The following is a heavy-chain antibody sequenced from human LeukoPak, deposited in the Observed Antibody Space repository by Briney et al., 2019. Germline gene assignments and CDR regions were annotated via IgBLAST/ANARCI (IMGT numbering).Heavy chain of an antibody. Sequence: PSETLSLTCTVSGGSISSYYWSWIRQPPGKGLEWIGYIYTSGSTNYNPSLKSRVTISVDTSKNQFSLKLSSVTAADTAVYYCARALRAAAFDYWGQGTLVTVSS. CDR2: IYTSGST. V-gene: IGHV4-4*09. CDR3: ARALRAAAFDY. J-gene: IGHJ4*02. CDR1: GGSISSYY. D-gene: IGHD6-13*01.